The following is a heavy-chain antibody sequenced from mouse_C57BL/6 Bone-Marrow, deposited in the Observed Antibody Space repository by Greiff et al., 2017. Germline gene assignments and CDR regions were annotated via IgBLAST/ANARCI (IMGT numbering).Heavy chain of an antibody. V-gene: IGHV5-4*03. CDR3: ARVTTRYFDV. CDR2: ISDGGSYT. J-gene: IGHJ1*03. D-gene: IGHD2-12*01. CDR1: GFTFSSYA. Sequence: EVMLVESGGGLVKPGGSLKLSCAASGFTFSSYAMSWVRHTPEKRLEWVATISDGGSYTYYPDNVKGRFTISRDNAKNNLYLQMSHLKSEDTAMYYCARVTTRYFDVWGTGTTVTVSS.